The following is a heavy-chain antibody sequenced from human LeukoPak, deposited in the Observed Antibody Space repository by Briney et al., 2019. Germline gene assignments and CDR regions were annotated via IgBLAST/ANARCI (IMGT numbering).Heavy chain of an antibody. CDR3: ARGSGLLPD. CDR2: IYYSGST. D-gene: IGHD3-10*01. Sequence: KPSETLSLTCTVSGVSISSYYWSWIRQPPGKGLEWIGYIYYSGSTNYNPSLKSRVTISVDTSKNQFSLKLSSVPAADTALYYCARGSGLLPDWGQGTLVTVSS. J-gene: IGHJ1*01. CDR1: GVSISSYY. V-gene: IGHV4-59*01.